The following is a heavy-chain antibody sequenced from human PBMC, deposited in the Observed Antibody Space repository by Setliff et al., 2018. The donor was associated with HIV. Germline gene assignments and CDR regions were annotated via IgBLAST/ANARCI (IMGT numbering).Heavy chain of an antibody. J-gene: IGHJ4*01. CDR2: ISGSGGST. CDR1: GLTFNTYA. CDR3: AKDGISGWAYPPYYFDY. D-gene: IGHD3-22*01. Sequence: GGSLRLSCAASGLTFNTYAMSWVRLAPGKGLEWVTVISGSGGSTFYADSVKGWFTISRDNSKNTRYLLMNGPRVEDTAVYYCAKDGISGWAYPPYYFDYWGHGTLVTVSS. V-gene: IGHV3-23*01.